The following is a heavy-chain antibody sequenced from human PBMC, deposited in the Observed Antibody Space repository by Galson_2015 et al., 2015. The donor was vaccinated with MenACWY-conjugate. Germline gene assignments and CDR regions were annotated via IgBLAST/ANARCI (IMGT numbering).Heavy chain of an antibody. CDR3: ARGGDVSSWYRNWLVP. V-gene: IGHV3-48*02. J-gene: IGHJ5*02. CDR2: ISSSSSTI. Sequence: SLRLSCAASGFTFSSYSMNWVRQAPGKGLEWVSYISSSSSTIYYADSVKGRFTISRDNAKNSLYLQMNSLRDEDTAVYYCARGGDVSSWYRNWLVPWGQGTPVTVSS. D-gene: IGHD6-13*01. CDR1: GFTFSSYS.